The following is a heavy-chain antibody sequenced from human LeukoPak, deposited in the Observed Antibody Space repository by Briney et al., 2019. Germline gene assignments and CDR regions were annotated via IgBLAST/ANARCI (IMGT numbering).Heavy chain of an antibody. Sequence: GASVTVSCKTSGGSFSNYAITWVRQASGQGLEWMGRIIPMRDITNYAQNFQDRVTITADKSTTTVYMEVNSLISEDMAVYFCARGPYEGTYYFDSWGQGTLVTVSS. CDR3: ARGPYEGTYYFDS. CDR2: IIPMRDIT. CDR1: GGSFSNYA. D-gene: IGHD3-16*01. V-gene: IGHV1-69*04. J-gene: IGHJ4*02.